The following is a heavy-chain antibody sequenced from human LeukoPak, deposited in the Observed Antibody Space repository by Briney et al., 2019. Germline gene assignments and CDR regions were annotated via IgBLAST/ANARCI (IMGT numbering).Heavy chain of an antibody. V-gene: IGHV3-23*01. Sequence: GSLRLSCAASGFTFSSYAMSWVRQAPGKGLEWVSAISGSGGSTYYADSVKGRFTISRDNSKNTLYLQMNSLRAGDTAVYYCAKLKGGDIVVVPAARLPDYWGQGTLVTVSS. CDR1: GFTFSSYA. D-gene: IGHD2-2*01. CDR2: ISGSGGST. J-gene: IGHJ4*02. CDR3: AKLKGGDIVVVPAARLPDY.